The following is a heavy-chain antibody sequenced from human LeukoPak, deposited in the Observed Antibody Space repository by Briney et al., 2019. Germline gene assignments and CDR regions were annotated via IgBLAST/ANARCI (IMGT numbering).Heavy chain of an antibody. CDR3: ARGMGKVTTFDY. V-gene: IGHV3-48*03. Sequence: GGSLRLSCAASGFIFSGYEMNWVRQAPGKGLEWLSYISSSGRTIYYSDSVKGRFTISRDNAKNSLYLQMNSLRAEDTALYYCARGMGKVTTFDYWGQGTLVTVSS. CDR2: ISSSGRTI. D-gene: IGHD7-27*01. CDR1: GFIFSGYE. J-gene: IGHJ4*02.